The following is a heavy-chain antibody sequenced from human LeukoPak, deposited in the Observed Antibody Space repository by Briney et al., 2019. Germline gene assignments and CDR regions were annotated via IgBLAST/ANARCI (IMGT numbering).Heavy chain of an antibody. V-gene: IGHV3-30*02. J-gene: IGHJ4*02. Sequence: GGSLRLSCAASGFTFSSYGMHWVRQAPGKGLEWVAFIRYDGSNKYYADSVKGRFTISRDNSKNTLYLQMNSLRAEDTAVYYCAKGAVPNYYDSSGYLLHFDYWGQGTLVTVSS. D-gene: IGHD3-22*01. CDR2: IRYDGSNK. CDR3: AKGAVPNYYDSSGYLLHFDY. CDR1: GFTFSSYG.